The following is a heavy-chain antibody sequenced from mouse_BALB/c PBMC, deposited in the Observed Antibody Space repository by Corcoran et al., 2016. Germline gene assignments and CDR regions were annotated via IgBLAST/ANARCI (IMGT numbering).Heavy chain of an antibody. CDR2: INTYTGEP. CDR3: ATGDY. CDR1: GYTFTNYG. V-gene: IGHV9-1*02. J-gene: IGHJ2*01. Sequence: QIQLVQYGPELKKPGETVTISCKASGYTFTNYGMNWVKQAPGKGLKWMGWINTYTGEPTYADDFKGRFAFSLETSASTAYLQINNLKNEDMATYFCATGDYWGQGTTLTVSS.